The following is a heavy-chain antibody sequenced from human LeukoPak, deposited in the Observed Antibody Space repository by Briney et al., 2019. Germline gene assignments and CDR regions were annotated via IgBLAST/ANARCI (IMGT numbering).Heavy chain of an antibody. CDR1: GGSISSYS. V-gene: IGHV4-59*01. CDR3: ARGSSGLFDY. Sequence: SETLSLTCTVSGGSISSYSWTWIRQPPGKGLEWIGYIYYSGTTDYNPSLESRITISIDTSKDQFSLKLSSVTAADTAVYYCARGSSGLFDYWGQGILVTVSS. J-gene: IGHJ4*02. D-gene: IGHD6-19*01. CDR2: IYYSGTT.